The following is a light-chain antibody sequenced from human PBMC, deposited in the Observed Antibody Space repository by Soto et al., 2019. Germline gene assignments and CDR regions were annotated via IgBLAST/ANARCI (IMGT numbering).Light chain of an antibody. J-gene: IGKJ2*01. CDR2: KVS. V-gene: IGKV2-30*01. CDR3: MQGTHLYT. CDR1: QSLVYSDGNPY. Sequence: DVVMTQSPLSLPVTLGQAASISCRSSQSLVYSDGNPYLSWFQQRPGQSPRRLIYKVSNRDSGVPDRFSGSGSGTDFTLKISRVEAEDVGVYYCMQGTHLYTFGQGTKLEIK.